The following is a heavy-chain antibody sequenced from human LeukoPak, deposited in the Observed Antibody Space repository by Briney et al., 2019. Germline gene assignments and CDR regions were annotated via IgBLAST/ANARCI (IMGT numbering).Heavy chain of an antibody. CDR2: IYYSAST. CDR1: VDSISSSNYY. D-gene: IGHD6-19*01. Sequence: PSETLSLTCTVSVDSISSSNYYWGWIRETPGSGLEWIGSIYYSASTYYNPSLKSRVTISVDTSKNQFSLKPNSVTAADTAVYYCARHRDYSSGWLGYWGQGTLVTVSS. CDR3: ARHRDYSSGWLGY. V-gene: IGHV4-39*01. J-gene: IGHJ4*02.